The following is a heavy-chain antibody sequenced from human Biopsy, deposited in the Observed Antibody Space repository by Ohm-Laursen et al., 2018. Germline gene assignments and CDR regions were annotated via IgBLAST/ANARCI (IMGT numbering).Heavy chain of an antibody. V-gene: IGHV3-48*04. J-gene: IGHJ6*02. Sequence: SLRLSCAASGFTFSGFSMNWVRQAPGKGLEWIAYISARDGVVYYADSVKGRFTISRDNTNNSLYLRMTSLRPEDTAVFYCARGKYKDFSTGLPRPYHYTLDFWGPGTTVTVSS. D-gene: IGHD3-22*01. CDR2: ISARDGVV. CDR3: ARGKYKDFSTGLPRPYHYTLDF. CDR1: GFTFSGFS.